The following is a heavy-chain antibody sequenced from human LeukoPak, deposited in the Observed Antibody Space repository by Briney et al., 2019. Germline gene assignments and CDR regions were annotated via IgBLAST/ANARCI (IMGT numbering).Heavy chain of an antibody. D-gene: IGHD5-24*01. Sequence: GGSLRLSCAASGFTFSSYGMHWVRQAPGKGLEWVAVISYDGTKKYYADSVKGRFIISRDNSKNTLYLQVNSLTAEDTAVYYCANGKQKWPTDWGQRTLVTVSS. CDR2: ISYDGTKK. CDR3: ANGKQKWPTD. V-gene: IGHV3-30*18. CDR1: GFTFSSYG. J-gene: IGHJ4*02.